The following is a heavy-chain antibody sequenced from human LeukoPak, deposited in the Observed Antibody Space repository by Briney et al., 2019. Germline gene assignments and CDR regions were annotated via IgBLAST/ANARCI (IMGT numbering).Heavy chain of an antibody. CDR1: GYTFSTYG. J-gene: IGHJ4*02. CDR3: ARDGYSDY. CDR2: ISGYNGNT. V-gene: IGHV1-18*01. Sequence: ASVKVSCKASGYTFSTYGIAWVRQAPGQGLEWMGWISGYNGNTNYAQKFQGRVTMTTDTTTTTAYMELRSLRSDDTAVYYCARDGYSDYWGQGTLVTVSS.